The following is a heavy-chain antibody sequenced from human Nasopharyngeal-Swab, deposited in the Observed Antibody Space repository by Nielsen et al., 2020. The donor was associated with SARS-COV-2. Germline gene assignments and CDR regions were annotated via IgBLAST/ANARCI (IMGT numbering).Heavy chain of an antibody. Sequence: SVKVSCKASGGTFSSYAISWVRQAPGQGLEWMGGIIPIFGTANYAQKFQGRVTITADESTSTAYMELSSLRSEDTAVYYCARGYEELLGSGYFDYWGQGTLVTVSS. CDR2: IIPIFGTA. V-gene: IGHV1-69*13. D-gene: IGHD1-26*01. CDR1: GGTFSSYA. J-gene: IGHJ4*02. CDR3: ARGYEELLGSGYFDY.